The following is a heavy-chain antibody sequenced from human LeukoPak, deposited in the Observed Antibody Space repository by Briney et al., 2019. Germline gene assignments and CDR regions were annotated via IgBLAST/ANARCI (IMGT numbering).Heavy chain of an antibody. Sequence: ASVKVSCKASGYTFTSYGISWVRQAPGQGLEWMGWISAYNGNTNYAQKLQGRVTMTTDTSTSTAYMELRSLRSDDTAVYYCARDLGVRTTVTTKLGYWGQGTLVTVSS. CDR3: ARDLGVRTTVTTKLGY. CDR1: GYTFTSYG. CDR2: ISAYNGNT. D-gene: IGHD4-11*01. J-gene: IGHJ4*02. V-gene: IGHV1-18*01.